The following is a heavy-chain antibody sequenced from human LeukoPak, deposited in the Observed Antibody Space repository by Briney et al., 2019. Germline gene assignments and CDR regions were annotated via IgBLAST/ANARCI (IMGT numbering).Heavy chain of an antibody. J-gene: IGHJ4*02. V-gene: IGHV4-4*07. CDR1: GGSFSNNF. CDR3: ARGRPAATPMDY. D-gene: IGHD2-2*01. CDR2: IYPSGNT. Sequence: SETLSLTCSVSGGSFSNNFWSWVRQPAGKGLEWIGRIYPSGNTNYNPSLKSRVTLSVDTSKTQFPLNLSSVTAADTAVYYCARGRPAATPMDYWGQGMLVTVSS.